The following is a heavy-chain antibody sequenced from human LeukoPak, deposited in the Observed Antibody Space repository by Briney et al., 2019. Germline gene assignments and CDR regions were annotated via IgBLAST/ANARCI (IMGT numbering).Heavy chain of an antibody. J-gene: IGHJ4*02. CDR3: ARSEYYSDY. CDR2: ISSNGGST. CDR1: GFTFSSYA. D-gene: IGHD3-10*01. Sequence: GGSLRLSCAASGFTFSSYAMHWVRQAPGKGLEYVSAISSNGGSTYYANSVKGRFTISRDNSKNTLYLQMGSLRAEDMAVYYCARSEYYSDYWGQGTLVTVSS. V-gene: IGHV3-64*01.